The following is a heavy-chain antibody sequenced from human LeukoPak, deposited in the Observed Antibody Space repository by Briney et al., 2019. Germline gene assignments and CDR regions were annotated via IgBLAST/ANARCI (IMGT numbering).Heavy chain of an antibody. Sequence: GSLRLSCAASGFTFSDYYMSWIRQPPGKGLEWIGEINHSGSTNYNPSLKSRVTISVDTSKNQFSLKLSSVTAADTAVYYCARGWDNWFDPWGQGTLVTVSS. D-gene: IGHD7-27*01. CDR1: GFTFSDYY. CDR2: INHSGST. J-gene: IGHJ5*02. CDR3: ARGWDNWFDP. V-gene: IGHV4-34*01.